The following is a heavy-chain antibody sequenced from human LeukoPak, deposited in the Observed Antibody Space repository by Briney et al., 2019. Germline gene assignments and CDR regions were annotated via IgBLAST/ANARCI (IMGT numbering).Heavy chain of an antibody. D-gene: IGHD6-13*01. V-gene: IGHV3-66*01. Sequence: PGGSLRLSCAASGFTVGNNYMNWVRQAPGKGLEWVSLIYSGGTTYYADSVKGRFTISRDSSKNTLYLQMNSLRVEDTAVYYCVRGGGVAAGTYDYWGRGTLVTVSS. CDR3: VRGGGVAAGTYDY. CDR1: GFTVGNNY. J-gene: IGHJ4*02. CDR2: IYSGGTT.